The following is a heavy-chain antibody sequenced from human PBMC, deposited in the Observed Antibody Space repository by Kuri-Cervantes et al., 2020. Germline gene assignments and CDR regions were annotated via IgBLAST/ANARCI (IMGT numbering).Heavy chain of an antibody. Sequence: GSLRLSCAVSGYSISSGYYWGWIRQPPGKGLEWIGSIYYSGSTYYNPSLKSRVTISVDTSKNQFSLKLSSVTAADTAVYYCARLGHFDYWGQGTLVTVSS. J-gene: IGHJ4*02. CDR3: ARLGHFDY. V-gene: IGHV4-38-2*01. CDR2: IYYSGST. D-gene: IGHD3-10*01. CDR1: GYSISSGYY.